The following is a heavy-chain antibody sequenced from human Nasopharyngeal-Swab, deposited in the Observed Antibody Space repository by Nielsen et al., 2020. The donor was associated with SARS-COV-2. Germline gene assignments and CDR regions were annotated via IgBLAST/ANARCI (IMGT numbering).Heavy chain of an antibody. Sequence: GESLKISCAASGFNFNYYSMNWVRQAPGKELEWVGRIGDKEHNYATTYGASVQGRFTISRDDSKNTAFLQMDGLKTEDTALYYCTTDFYFDYWGQGALVTVSS. CDR1: GFNFNYYS. CDR3: TTDFYFDY. V-gene: IGHV3-73*01. CDR2: IGDKEHNYAT. J-gene: IGHJ4*02.